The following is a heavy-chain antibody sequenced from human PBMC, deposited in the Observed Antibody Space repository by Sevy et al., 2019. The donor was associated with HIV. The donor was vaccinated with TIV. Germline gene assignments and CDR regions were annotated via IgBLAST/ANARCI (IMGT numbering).Heavy chain of an antibody. V-gene: IGHV3-30*09. CDR1: GFTFSTYA. CDR2: ISYDGFNK. CDR3: VIPFSRGGGGY. D-gene: IGHD3-16*01. J-gene: IGHJ4*02. Sequence: GGSLRLSCAGSGFTFSTYAVHWVRQTPGRGLEWVSTISYDGFNKYYRDSVKGRFAISRDNSKNTQYLQMNSLRVEDTAVYYCVIPFSRGGGGYWGQGTLVTVSS.